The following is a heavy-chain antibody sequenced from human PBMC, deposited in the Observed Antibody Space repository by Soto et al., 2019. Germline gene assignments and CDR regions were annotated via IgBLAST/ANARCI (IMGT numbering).Heavy chain of an antibody. CDR3: ARGPPIVGNTTPLDS. CDR1: GGSITNSNW. V-gene: IGHV4-4*02. J-gene: IGHJ4*02. D-gene: IGHD1-26*01. CDR2: IYHAGST. Sequence: SETLSLTCTVSGGSITNSNWWSWVRLPPAKGLEWIGDIYHAGSTKYNPSLGHRVTISVDTSNNQFALTLTSVTAADTAVYFCARGPPIVGNTTPLDSWGQGTLVTSP.